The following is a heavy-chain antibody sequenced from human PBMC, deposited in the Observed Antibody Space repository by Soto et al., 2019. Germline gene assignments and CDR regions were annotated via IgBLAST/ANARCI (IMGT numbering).Heavy chain of an antibody. CDR1: GFTFSTYW. CDR3: ARGHGQLEL. J-gene: IGHJ2*01. V-gene: IGHV3-7*05. CDR2: INQDESEK. Sequence: EVQLVESGGDLVQPGGSLRLSCAASGFTFSTYWMTWVRQAPGKGLEWVAQINQDESEKHYVDSVKGRCTISRDNAKEAVYLQMNSLRVEDTAVYYCARGHGQLELGGGGALVTFSS.